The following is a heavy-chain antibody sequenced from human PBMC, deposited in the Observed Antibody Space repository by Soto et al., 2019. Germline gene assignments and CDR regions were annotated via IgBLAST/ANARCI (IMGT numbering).Heavy chain of an antibody. V-gene: IGHV3-23*01. D-gene: IGHD2-2*01. Sequence: GGSLRLSCAASGFTFSSYAMSWVRQAPGKGLEWVSAISGSGGSTYYADSVKGRFTISRDNSKNTLYLQMNSLRAEDTAVYYCAKVPAVHYYYYYGMDLWGQGTTATVSS. CDR1: GFTFSSYA. J-gene: IGHJ6*02. CDR2: ISGSGGST. CDR3: AKVPAVHYYYYYGMDL.